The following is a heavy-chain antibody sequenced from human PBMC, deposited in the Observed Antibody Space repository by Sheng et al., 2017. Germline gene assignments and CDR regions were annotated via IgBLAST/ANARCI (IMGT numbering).Heavy chain of an antibody. V-gene: IGHV3-30*18. CDR1: GFRFNNYG. CDR2: ISSDGSYK. D-gene: IGHD3-10*01. Sequence: QVQLVESGGGVVQPGRSLRLSCVASGFRFNNYGIHWVRQAPGKGLEWVAVISSDGSYKYYADSVKGRFTISRDNSKNTLYLQMNSLRAEDTAVYYCAKDLIWFGESVDSWGQGTLV. CDR3: AKDLIWFGESVDS. J-gene: IGHJ5*01.